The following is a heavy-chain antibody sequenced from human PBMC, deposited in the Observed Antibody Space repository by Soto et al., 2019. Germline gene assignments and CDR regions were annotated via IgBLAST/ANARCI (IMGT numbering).Heavy chain of an antibody. D-gene: IGHD3-10*02. V-gene: IGHV4-59*01. CDR3: AAESINYFGRGRPTPLVAY. Sequence: SETLSLTCTVSGCSISSYYWSWIRQPPGKGLEWIGYIYYSGSTNYNPSLKSRVTISVDTSKNQFSLKLSSVTAADTAVYYCAAESINYFGRGRPTPLVAYWAQKTPVTFS. CDR2: IYYSGST. CDR1: GCSISSYY. J-gene: IGHJ4*02.